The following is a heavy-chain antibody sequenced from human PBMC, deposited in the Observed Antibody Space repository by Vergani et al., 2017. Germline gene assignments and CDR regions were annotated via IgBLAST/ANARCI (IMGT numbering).Heavy chain of an antibody. V-gene: IGHV3-23*04. D-gene: IGHD2-21*01. CDR3: AKARDPNCKGGNCYSYYYGLDL. J-gene: IGHJ6*02. CDR1: SFKLGDYG. Sequence: EVQLVESGGGLVQPGGSLRLSCTPSSFKLGDYGMHWVRLAPGKGLQWVSAISGSGGNTFYTDSVKGRFTISRDNSKDTLYLQMNSLRVEDTAIYYCAKARDPNCKGGNCYSYYYGLDLWGQGTTVTVSS. CDR2: ISGSGGNT.